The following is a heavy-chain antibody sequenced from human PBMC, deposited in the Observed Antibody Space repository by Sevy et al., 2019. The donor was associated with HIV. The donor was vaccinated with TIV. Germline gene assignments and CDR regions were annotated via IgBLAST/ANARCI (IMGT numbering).Heavy chain of an antibody. D-gene: IGHD3-22*01. CDR3: ARMGDYYDSSGYYPLKF. CDR1: GYTFTAYY. CDR2: INPNSGGT. Sequence: ASVKVSCKASGYTFTAYYIHWVRQAPGQGLEWMGWINPNSGGTYSAKKFQDSVTLTTDTSVNTAYMELRSLRFDDTAVYYCARMGDYYDSSGYYPLKFWGQGTLVTVSS. V-gene: IGHV1-2*02. J-gene: IGHJ4*02.